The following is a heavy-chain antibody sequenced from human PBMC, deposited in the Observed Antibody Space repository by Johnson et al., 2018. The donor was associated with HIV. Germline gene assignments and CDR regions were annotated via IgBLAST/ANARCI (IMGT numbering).Heavy chain of an antibody. CDR2: ISSSGRTT. D-gene: IGHD6-6*01. Sequence: QEQLVESGGGLVKAGGSLRLSCEASGFTFSDHYMTWIRQAPGKGLECISSISSSGRTTYYADSVKGRFTISRNNVQNSMLLQMNSLRAEDTAVYYCAKDLDSSSWGAFDIWGQGTMVTVSS. J-gene: IGHJ3*02. V-gene: IGHV3-11*04. CDR3: AKDLDSSSWGAFDI. CDR1: GFTFSDHY.